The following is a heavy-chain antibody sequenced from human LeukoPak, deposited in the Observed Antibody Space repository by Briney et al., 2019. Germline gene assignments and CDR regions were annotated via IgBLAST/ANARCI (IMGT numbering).Heavy chain of an antibody. CDR2: ISGSGSDT. V-gene: IGHV3-23*01. CDR1: GFTFSHYA. D-gene: IGHD6-13*01. Sequence: GGSLRLSCAASGFTFSHYAMSWVRQAPGKGLERVSGISGSGSDTFYADSVKGRFTISRDNSKNTLYLQMSSLRAEDTAVYYCANVIIVAAGYEYFQHWGQGTLVSVSS. J-gene: IGHJ1*01. CDR3: ANVIIVAAGYEYFQH.